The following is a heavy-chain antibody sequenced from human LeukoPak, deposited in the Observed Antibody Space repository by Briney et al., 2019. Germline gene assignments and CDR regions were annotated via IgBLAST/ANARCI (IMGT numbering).Heavy chain of an antibody. CDR3: ARVMSWVVAATPPFDP. CDR2: IIPIFGTA. J-gene: IGHJ5*02. V-gene: IGHV1-69*13. Sequence: ASVKVSCKDSGGTFSSYAISWVRQAPGQGLEWMGGIIPIFGTANYAQKFQGRVTITADESTSTAYMELSSLRSEDTAVYYCARVMSWVVAATPPFDPWGQGTLVTVSS. D-gene: IGHD2-15*01. CDR1: GGTFSSYA.